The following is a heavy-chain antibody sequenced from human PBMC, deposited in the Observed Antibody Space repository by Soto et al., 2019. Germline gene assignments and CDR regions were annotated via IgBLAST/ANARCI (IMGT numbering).Heavy chain of an antibody. CDR2: IRQDGSQK. Sequence: QPGGSLRLSCEASVFTFSNYWMRLIRQAPGEGLEWVANIRQDGSQKYLVDSVTGRFTIARDNAKNSLCLQMNGLRTEDTAVYYCVRDGSSGWHFDSWCQGTLVTV. CDR3: VRDGSSGWHFDS. D-gene: IGHD6-19*01. J-gene: IGHJ4*02. V-gene: IGHV3-7*01. CDR1: VFTFSNYW.